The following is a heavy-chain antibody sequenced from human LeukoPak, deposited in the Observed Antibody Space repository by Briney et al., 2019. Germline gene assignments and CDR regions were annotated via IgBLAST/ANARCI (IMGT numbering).Heavy chain of an antibody. J-gene: IGHJ4*02. D-gene: IGHD3-22*01. V-gene: IGHV3-23*01. CDR1: GFTFSSYA. CDR3: VKIHPHYYDSSGYYPNYFDY. CDR2: ISGSGGST. Sequence: GGSLRLSCAASGFTFSSYAMSWVRQAPGEGLEWVSAISGSGGSTYYADSVKGRFTISRDNSKNTLYLQMNSLRAEDTAVYYCVKIHPHYYDSSGYYPNYFDYWGQGTLVTVSS.